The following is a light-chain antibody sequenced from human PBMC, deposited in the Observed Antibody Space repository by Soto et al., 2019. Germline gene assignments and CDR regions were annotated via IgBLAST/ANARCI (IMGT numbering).Light chain of an antibody. CDR1: SPNIGAGYD. V-gene: IGLV1-40*01. CDR2: GNI. J-gene: IGLJ3*02. Sequence: QSVLTQPPSVSGAPGQTVTISCTGSSPNIGAGYDVHWYQQLPGTAPKLLIHGNINRPSGVPDRFSGSKSGSSASLAITGLQAEDEADYYCQSYDTSLRGWVFGGGTKLTVL. CDR3: QSYDTSLRGWV.